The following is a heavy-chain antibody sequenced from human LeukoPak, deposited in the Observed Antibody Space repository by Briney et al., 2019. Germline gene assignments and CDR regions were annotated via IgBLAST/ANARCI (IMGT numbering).Heavy chain of an antibody. V-gene: IGHV3-11*01. CDR3: ARDRSGFDYNWFDP. J-gene: IGHJ5*02. D-gene: IGHD5-12*01. CDR2: IRSSGSNT. CDR1: GFTFRDFY. Sequence: GGSLRLFCAASGFTFRDFYMSWTRQAPGKGLEWLAYIRSSGSNTFYADSAQGRFPISRDNAENSLYLQMDSLRAEDTAVYYCARDRSGFDYNWFDPWGPGTLVTVSS.